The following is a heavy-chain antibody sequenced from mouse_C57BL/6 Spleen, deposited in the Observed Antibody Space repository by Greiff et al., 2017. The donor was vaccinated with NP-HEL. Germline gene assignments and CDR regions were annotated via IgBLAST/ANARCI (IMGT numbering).Heavy chain of an antibody. CDR1: GFNIQDYY. Sequence: VQLQQSGAELVRPGASVKLSCTASGFNIQDYYMHWVTQRPEQGLEWIGRIDPEDGDTEYAPKFQGKATMTADTSSNTAYLQLSSLTSEDTAVDYCTTNYYGSSYVGFAYWGQGTLVTVSA. J-gene: IGHJ3*01. CDR2: IDPEDGDT. D-gene: IGHD1-1*01. V-gene: IGHV14-1*01. CDR3: TTNYYGSSYVGFAY.